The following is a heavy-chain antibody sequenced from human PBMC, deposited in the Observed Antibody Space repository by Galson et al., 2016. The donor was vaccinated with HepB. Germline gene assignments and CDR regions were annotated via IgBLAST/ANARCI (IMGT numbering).Heavy chain of an antibody. CDR2: ISGYNGNT. D-gene: IGHD3-22*01. CDR3: ARRGGNYYDTTGLDY. V-gene: IGHV1-18*01. CDR1: GYTFTSYG. J-gene: IGHJ4*02. Sequence: SVKVSCKASGYTFTSYGITWVRQAPGQGLEWMGWISGYNGNTNYEQKLQGRVIMTTDTSTSTAYLELRSLRSDDTAVYYCARRGGNYYDTTGLDYWGQGTLVTVSS.